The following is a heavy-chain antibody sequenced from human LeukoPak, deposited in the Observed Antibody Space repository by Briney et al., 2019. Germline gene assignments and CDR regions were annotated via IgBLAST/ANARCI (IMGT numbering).Heavy chain of an antibody. Sequence: GGSLRLSCAASGFTFSRYSMNWVRQAPGKGLEWVASISSTSSFIYSADSVKGRFTISRDTAKSSLFLQMNSLRAEDTAIYYCARDYFDSSDYPQTYYYYYMDVWGKGTTVTVSS. CDR2: ISSTSSFI. CDR1: GFTFSRYS. D-gene: IGHD3-22*01. V-gene: IGHV3-21*01. CDR3: ARDYFDSSDYPQTYYYYYMDV. J-gene: IGHJ6*03.